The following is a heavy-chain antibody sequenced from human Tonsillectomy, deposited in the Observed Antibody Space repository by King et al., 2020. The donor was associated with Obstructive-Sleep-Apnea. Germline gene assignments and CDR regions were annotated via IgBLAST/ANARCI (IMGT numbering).Heavy chain of an antibody. CDR2: IYPGDSDT. V-gene: IGHV5-51*01. Sequence: VQLVQSGAEVKKPGESPKVSCKTSGYRFSGYWIGWVRQMPGKDLEWMGIIYPGDSDTRYSPSFQGQVTISADESISTAYLQWTSLRASDTAMYYCASLRNCGGDCYYFDYWGQGTLVTVSS. CDR3: ASLRNCGGDCYYFDY. J-gene: IGHJ4*02. D-gene: IGHD2-21*02. CDR1: GYRFSGYW.